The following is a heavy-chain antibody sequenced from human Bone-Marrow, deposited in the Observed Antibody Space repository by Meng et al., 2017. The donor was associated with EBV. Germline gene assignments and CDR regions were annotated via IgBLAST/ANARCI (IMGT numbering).Heavy chain of an antibody. D-gene: IGHD2-21*01. Sequence: GEWVGSGGGGVQAGGSLRLFCAASGFTFSSYGMQWVRRAPGKGLEWVAVIWYDGSNKYYADSVKGRFTISRDNSKNTLYLQMNSLRAEDTAVYYCAREGGDPDKYYFDYWGQGTLVTVSS. CDR2: IWYDGSNK. V-gene: IGHV3-33*01. CDR1: GFTFSSYG. CDR3: AREGGDPDKYYFDY. J-gene: IGHJ4*02.